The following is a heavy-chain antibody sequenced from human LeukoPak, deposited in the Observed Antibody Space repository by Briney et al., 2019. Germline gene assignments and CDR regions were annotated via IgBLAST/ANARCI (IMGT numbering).Heavy chain of an antibody. J-gene: IGHJ5*02. CDR1: GGSISSGDYY. CDR3: ARPYYYDSRIDP. Sequence: SETLSLTCTVSGGSISSGDYYWSWIRQPPGKGLEWVAYMYYSGSTCYNPSLKSRVTMSADTSKNQLSLKLSSVTAADTAVYYCARPYYYDSRIDPWGQGILVTVSS. D-gene: IGHD3-22*01. V-gene: IGHV4-30-4*01. CDR2: MYYSGST.